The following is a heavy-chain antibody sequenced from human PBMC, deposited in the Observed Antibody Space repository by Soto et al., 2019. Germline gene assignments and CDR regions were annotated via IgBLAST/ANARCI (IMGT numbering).Heavy chain of an antibody. Sequence: ASETLSLTCAVSGASVSYGSYFWSWIRQPPGKGPEWIGYIYHSGSTNYNPSLKRRVTMSLDTSENQLSLKLISVTAADTAVYYCARAPGIITGTSRLDYWGQGILVTVSS. CDR3: ARAPGIITGTSRLDY. D-gene: IGHD1-7*01. CDR1: GASVSYGSYF. J-gene: IGHJ4*02. CDR2: IYHSGST. V-gene: IGHV4-61*01.